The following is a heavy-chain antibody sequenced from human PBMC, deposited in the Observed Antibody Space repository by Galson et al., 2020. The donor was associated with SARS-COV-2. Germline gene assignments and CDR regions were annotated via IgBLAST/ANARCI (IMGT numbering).Heavy chain of an antibody. V-gene: IGHV3-30*04. Sequence: GESLKISCAASGFTFSSYAMHWVRQAPGKGLEWVAVISYDGSNKYYADSVKGRFTISRDNSKNTLYLQMNSLRAEDTAVYYCARARGGSYLTAFDIWGQGTMVTVSS. CDR3: ARARGGSYLTAFDI. D-gene: IGHD1-26*01. CDR1: GFTFSSYA. J-gene: IGHJ3*02. CDR2: ISYDGSNK.